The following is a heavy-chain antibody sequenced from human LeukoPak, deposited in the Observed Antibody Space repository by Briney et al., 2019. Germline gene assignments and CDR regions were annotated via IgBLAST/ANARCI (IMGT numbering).Heavy chain of an antibody. CDR2: ICPDGTVT. CDR3: VRDCRSADY. J-gene: IGHJ4*02. Sequence: PGGSLRLSCAASGFTFSTYCMHWVRQAPGKGPMWVSRICPDGTVTNYADSVKARFIISRDNARNTVYLQMNSLRVEDTAVYYCVRDCRSADYWGQGTLVTVSS. V-gene: IGHV3-74*01. CDR1: GFTFSTYC.